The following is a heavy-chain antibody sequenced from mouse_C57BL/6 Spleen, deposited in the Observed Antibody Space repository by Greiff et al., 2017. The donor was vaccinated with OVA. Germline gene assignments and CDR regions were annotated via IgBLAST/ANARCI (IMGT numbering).Heavy chain of an antibody. CDR3: ARGLVYYAMDY. D-gene: IGHD3-1*01. CDR1: GYTFTGYW. V-gene: IGHV1-9*01. J-gene: IGHJ4*01. Sequence: VKLMESGAELMKPGASVKLSCKATGYTFTGYWVEWVKQRPGNGLEWIGEILPGGGSTNYNEKLKGQAPFTADTSSNTAYMQLSSLTTEDSAIYYCARGLVYYAMDYWGQGTSVTVSS. CDR2: ILPGGGST.